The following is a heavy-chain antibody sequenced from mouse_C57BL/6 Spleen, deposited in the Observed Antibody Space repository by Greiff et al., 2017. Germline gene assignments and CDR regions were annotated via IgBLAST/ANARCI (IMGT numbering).Heavy chain of an antibody. Sequence: EVHLVESGGDLVKPGGSLKLSCAASGFTFSSYGMSWVRQTPDKRLEWVATISSGGSYTYYPDSVKGRFTISRDNAKNTLYLQMSSLKSEYTAMYYCARQDSNSAWFAYWGQGTLVTVSA. V-gene: IGHV5-6*01. CDR1: GFTFSSYG. CDR2: ISSGGSYT. D-gene: IGHD2-5*01. J-gene: IGHJ3*01. CDR3: ARQDSNSAWFAY.